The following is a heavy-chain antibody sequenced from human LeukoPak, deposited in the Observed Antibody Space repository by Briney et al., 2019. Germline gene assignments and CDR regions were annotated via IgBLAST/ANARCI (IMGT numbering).Heavy chain of an antibody. V-gene: IGHV4-4*07. Sequence: SETLSLTCTVSGGSISSYYLSWIRQTAGKGLEWIGRMYSSGSNYNPSLKSRVTMSIDTSTNQLSLKLSSVTAADTAVYYCARTTEAHSWQTRYYSYYMDVWGKGTTVTVSS. CDR3: ARTTEAHSWQTRYYSYYMDV. D-gene: IGHD6-13*01. J-gene: IGHJ6*03. CDR2: MYSSGS. CDR1: GGSISSYY.